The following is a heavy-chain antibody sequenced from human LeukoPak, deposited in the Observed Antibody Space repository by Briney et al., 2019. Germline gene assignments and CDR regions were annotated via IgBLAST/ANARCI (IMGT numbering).Heavy chain of an antibody. V-gene: IGHV3-74*01. CDR2: INGDGSST. D-gene: IGHD1-1*01. J-gene: IGHJ4*02. Sequence: PGGSLRLSCAASGFSLSGFWMHWVRQAPGKGLVWVSQINGDGSSTGYADSVRGRFTISRDNAKNTLYLQVNSLRAEDTAVYYCGRGGTSPIDYWGQGTLATVSS. CDR1: GFSLSGFW. CDR3: GRGGTSPIDY.